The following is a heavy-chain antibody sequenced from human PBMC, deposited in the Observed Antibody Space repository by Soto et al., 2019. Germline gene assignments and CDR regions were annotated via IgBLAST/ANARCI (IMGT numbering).Heavy chain of an antibody. J-gene: IGHJ5*02. CDR3: ARGFQTSSSNWGTLRDFDP. CDR2: INHSGST. V-gene: IGHV4-34*01. Sequence: QVQLQQWGAGLLKPSETLSLPCAVYGGSFSGYYWSWIRQPPGKGLEWIGEINHSGSTTYNPSLKSRVTISVDTSKNQFSLKLSSVTAADTAVYYCARGFQTSSSNWGTLRDFDPWGQGTLVTVSS. CDR1: GGSFSGYY. D-gene: IGHD6-6*01.